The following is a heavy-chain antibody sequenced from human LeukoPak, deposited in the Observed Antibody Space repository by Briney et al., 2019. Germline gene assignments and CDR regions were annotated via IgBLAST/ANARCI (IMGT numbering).Heavy chain of an antibody. V-gene: IGHV4-34*01. Sequence: PSETLSLTCAVYGGSFSGYYWSWIRQPPGKGLEWIGEINHGGSTNYNPSLKSRVTISVDTSKNQFSLKLSSVTAADTAVYYCARLIAVAGTNFDYWGQGTLVTVSS. CDR3: ARLIAVAGTNFDY. J-gene: IGHJ4*02. D-gene: IGHD6-19*01. CDR1: GGSFSGYY. CDR2: INHGGST.